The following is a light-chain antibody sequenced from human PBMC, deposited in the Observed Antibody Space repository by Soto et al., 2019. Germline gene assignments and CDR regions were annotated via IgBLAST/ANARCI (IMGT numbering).Light chain of an antibody. V-gene: IGKV3-20*01. J-gene: IGKJ1*01. CDR1: HSVTTH. Sequence: EIVLTQSPDTLSLSPGERATLSCWASHSVTTHLAWFQQRPGQTPGLLIYDASTRAPGIPARFSGRGSGADFTLTISRLEPEDFAVYYCQQYGSSPRTFGQGTKVDIK. CDR2: DAS. CDR3: QQYGSSPRT.